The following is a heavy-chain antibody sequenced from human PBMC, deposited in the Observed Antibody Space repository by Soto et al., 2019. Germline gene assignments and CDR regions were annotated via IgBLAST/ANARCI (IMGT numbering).Heavy chain of an antibody. D-gene: IGHD3-22*01. Sequence: QLQLQESGPGLVKPSETLSLTCRVSDGSMNSDSSYWGWIRQPPGKGLEWIGVINHSGSTYHNLSLKGRVTMSVDASRNQFSLKFTSMPAADTAVYYCARLGGYVSVGYYYLWDSWGQGTLVTVSS. CDR2: INHSGST. V-gene: IGHV4-39*01. J-gene: IGHJ4*02. CDR1: DGSMNSDSSY. CDR3: ARLGGYVSVGYYYLWDS.